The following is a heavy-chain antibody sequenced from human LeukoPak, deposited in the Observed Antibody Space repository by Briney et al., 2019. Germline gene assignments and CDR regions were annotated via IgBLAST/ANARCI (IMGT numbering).Heavy chain of an antibody. CDR3: ARDRGYYDSSGIVDY. J-gene: IGHJ4*02. D-gene: IGHD3-22*01. Sequence: GRSLRLSCAASGFTFSSYGMHWVRQAPGKGLEWVAVISYDGSNKYYADSVKGRFTISRDNSKNTLYLQMNSLRAEDTAVYYCARDRGYYDSSGIVDYWGQGTLVTVSS. CDR1: GFTFSSYG. CDR2: ISYDGSNK. V-gene: IGHV3-30*03.